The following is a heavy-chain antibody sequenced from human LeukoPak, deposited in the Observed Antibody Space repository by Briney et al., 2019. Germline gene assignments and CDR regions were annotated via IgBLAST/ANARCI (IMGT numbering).Heavy chain of an antibody. CDR3: ARHTLVAASSFDY. D-gene: IGHD2-15*01. CDR2: IYYRGST. CDR1: GGSMSNYY. V-gene: IGHV4-59*08. J-gene: IGHJ4*02. Sequence: SETLSLTCTVSGGSMSNYYWSWIRQPPGKGLEWIGYIYYRGSTNYNPSLKSRVTISVDTSKNQFSLRLGSVSAAETAVYYCARHTLVAASSFDYWGQGTLVTVSS.